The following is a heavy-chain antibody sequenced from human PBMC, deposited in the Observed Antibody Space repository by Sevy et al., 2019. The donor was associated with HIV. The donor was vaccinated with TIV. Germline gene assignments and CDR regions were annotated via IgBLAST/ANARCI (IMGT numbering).Heavy chain of an antibody. CDR2: ISSSGSTI. V-gene: IGHV3-48*03. Sequence: GGSLRLPCAASGFTFSSYEMNWVRQAPGKGLEWVSYISSSGSTIYYADSVKGRFTISRDNAKNSLYLQMNSLRAEDTAVYYCARDLGYIAVAGPEPHWGQGTLVTVSS. CDR3: ARDLGYIAVAGPEPH. J-gene: IGHJ4*02. D-gene: IGHD6-19*01. CDR1: GFTFSSYE.